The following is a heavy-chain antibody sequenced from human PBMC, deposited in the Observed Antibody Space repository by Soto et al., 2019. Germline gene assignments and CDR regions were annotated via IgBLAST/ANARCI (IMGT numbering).Heavy chain of an antibody. CDR2: ISPIFGTA. Sequence: VQLEQSGAEVQKSGSSVNVSCKASGGTFNSYSITWVRQAPGQGLEWMGGISPIFGTADYAQRFQGRVPITAGAPTNTVYMALTRLPSEDTAVYYCAKRLYCSAGSCYVIPDSWGQGNLVSVSS. D-gene: IGHD2-15*01. J-gene: IGHJ4*02. CDR1: GGTFNSYS. CDR3: AKRLYCSAGSCYVIPDS. V-gene: IGHV1-69*01.